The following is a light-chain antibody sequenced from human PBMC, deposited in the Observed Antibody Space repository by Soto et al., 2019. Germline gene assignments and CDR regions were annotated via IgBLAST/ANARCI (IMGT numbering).Light chain of an antibody. CDR3: QQYGSSPQT. Sequence: EVVLTQSPDTLSLSPGERATLSCRASQTISSNYVAWYQQKPGQAPRLLIYSASSRATGIPDRFSGSGSGTHFTLTISRLEPEDFAVYYCQQYGSSPQTFGQGTKVDIK. V-gene: IGKV3-20*01. J-gene: IGKJ1*01. CDR1: QTISSNY. CDR2: SAS.